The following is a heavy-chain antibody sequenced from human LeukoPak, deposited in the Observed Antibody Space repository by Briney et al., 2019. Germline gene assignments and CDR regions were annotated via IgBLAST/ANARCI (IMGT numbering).Heavy chain of an antibody. CDR3: ARAEDYLDSDVLGAFDM. J-gene: IGHJ3*02. V-gene: IGHV3-30*03. CDR1: GFIFMNYA. CDR2: VSHDGRDT. D-gene: IGHD3-16*01. Sequence: TGGSLRLSCAASGFIFMNYAMHWVRQAPGKGLEWVAVVSHDGRDTGYAGSVRGRFAISRDDSKNMVFLQMNSLRLEDTAVYYCARAEDYLDSDVLGAFDMWGQGTMVTVSS.